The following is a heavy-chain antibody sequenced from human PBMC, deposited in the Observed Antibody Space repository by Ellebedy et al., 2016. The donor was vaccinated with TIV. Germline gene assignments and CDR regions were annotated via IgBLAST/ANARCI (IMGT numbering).Heavy chain of an antibody. Sequence: GESLKISCVASGYTFTSYWIHWVRQAPGKGLVWVSHINGDGSHTIYADSVRGRFTISRDNAKNTLYLQMNSLRADDTAVYYCARDLYYGIDFWGQGTTVTVSS. D-gene: IGHD2-8*01. J-gene: IGHJ6*02. CDR2: INGDGSHT. CDR1: GYTFTSYW. CDR3: ARDLYYGIDF. V-gene: IGHV3-74*01.